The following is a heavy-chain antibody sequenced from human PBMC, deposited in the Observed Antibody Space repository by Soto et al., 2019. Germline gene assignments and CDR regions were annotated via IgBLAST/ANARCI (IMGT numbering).Heavy chain of an antibody. CDR1: GGTFSSYS. CDR3: AREVGYSSSSRLFDY. V-gene: IGHV1-69*05. Sequence: GASVKVSCKASGGTFSSYSISWVRQAPGQGLEWMGGVIPIFGTAKYAQNFQGSVTMTRDTSTSTVYMGLSSMGSEDTAVYYCAREVGYSSSSRLFDYLGQGTLVTVSS. J-gene: IGHJ4*02. D-gene: IGHD6-6*01. CDR2: VIPIFGTA.